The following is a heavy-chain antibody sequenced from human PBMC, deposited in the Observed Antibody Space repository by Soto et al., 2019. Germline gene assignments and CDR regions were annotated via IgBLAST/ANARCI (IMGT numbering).Heavy chain of an antibody. D-gene: IGHD1-26*01. Sequence: SETLSLTCTVSGASISRYYWSWIRQSPGKGLEWIGYLYNTGSTIYNPSLKSRVTISVDTSKNQFSLKLSSVTAADTAVYYCAGIVGATKAYDYWGQGTLVTVSS. CDR1: GASISRYY. CDR2: LYNTGST. J-gene: IGHJ4*02. V-gene: IGHV4-59*12. CDR3: AGIVGATKAYDY.